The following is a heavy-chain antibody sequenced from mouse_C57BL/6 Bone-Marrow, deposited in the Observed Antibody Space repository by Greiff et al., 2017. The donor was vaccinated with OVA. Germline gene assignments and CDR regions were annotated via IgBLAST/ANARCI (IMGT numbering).Heavy chain of an antibody. Sequence: EVKLLESGAELVKPGASVTLSCTASGFNFTDYYMHWVQQSTEQGLEWIGRLDPEDGATKYDQNFQGKAPLPADTSSTTAYLQLSSLTSDDTAVYYCAPYGFPFAYWGQGTLVTVSA. CDR3: APYGFPFAY. CDR2: LDPEDGAT. V-gene: IGHV14-2*01. D-gene: IGHD2-10*02. CDR1: GFNFTDYY. J-gene: IGHJ3*01.